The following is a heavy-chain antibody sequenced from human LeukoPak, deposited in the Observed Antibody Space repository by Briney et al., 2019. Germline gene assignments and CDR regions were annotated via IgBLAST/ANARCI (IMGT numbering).Heavy chain of an antibody. D-gene: IGHD1-26*01. V-gene: IGHV1-18*01. CDR1: GYTFTSYG. Sequence: ASVKVSCKASGYTFTSYGISWVRQAPGQGLEWMGWISAYNGNTNYAQKFQGRVTMTRDTSISTAYMELSRLRSDDTAVYYCARGRFKWELRDYWGQGTLVTVSS. J-gene: IGHJ4*02. CDR2: ISAYNGNT. CDR3: ARGRFKWELRDY.